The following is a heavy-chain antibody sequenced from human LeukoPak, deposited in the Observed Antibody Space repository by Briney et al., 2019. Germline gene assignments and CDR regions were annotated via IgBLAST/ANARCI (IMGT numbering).Heavy chain of an antibody. V-gene: IGHV3-21*01. CDR3: ARSIPPYYYYYGMDV. Sequence: GGSLRLSCAASGFTFTSYSMNWVRQAPGKGLEWVSSISSSGRYIYYADSVKGRFTISRDNAKNSLYLQMNSLRAEDTAVYYCARSIPPYYYYYGMDVWGQGTTVTVSS. J-gene: IGHJ6*02. CDR1: GFTFTSYS. D-gene: IGHD2-21*01. CDR2: ISSSGRYI.